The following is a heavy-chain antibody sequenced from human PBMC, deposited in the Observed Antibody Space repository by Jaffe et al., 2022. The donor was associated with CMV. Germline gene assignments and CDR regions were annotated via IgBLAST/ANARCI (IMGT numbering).Heavy chain of an antibody. D-gene: IGHD6-13*01. J-gene: IGHJ6*02. CDR2: IWYDARNK. CDR1: GFSFSSFG. V-gene: IGHV3-33*01. CDR3: ARILRYSSAWYSGLVPPMDV. Sequence: QVQLVESGGDVVQPGRSLRLSCAASGFSFSSFGMHWVRQAPGKGLEWVAVIWYDARNKYYADSVKGRFTISRENSKNTLYLQMNSLRAEDTAVYYCARILRYSSAWYSGLVPPMDVWGQGTTVTVSS.